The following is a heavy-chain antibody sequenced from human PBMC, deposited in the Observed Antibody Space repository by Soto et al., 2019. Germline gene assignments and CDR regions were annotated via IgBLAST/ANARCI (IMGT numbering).Heavy chain of an antibody. D-gene: IGHD2-8*01. CDR3: ARGDSTDCSNGVCSFFYNHDMDV. Sequence: GXSVKVSCKASGYSFTGYHIHWVRQAPGQGLEWLGRINPKSGGTSTAQKFQGWVTMTTDTSISTASMELTRLTSDDTAIYYCARGDSTDCSNGVCSFFYNHDMDVWGQGTTVTVSS. J-gene: IGHJ6*02. CDR1: GYSFTGYH. V-gene: IGHV1-2*04. CDR2: INPKSGGT.